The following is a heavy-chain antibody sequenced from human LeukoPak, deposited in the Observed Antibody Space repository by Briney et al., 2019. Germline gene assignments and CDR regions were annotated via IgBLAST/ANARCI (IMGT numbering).Heavy chain of an antibody. Sequence: PGGSLRLSCAASGFTFSAYWMSWVRQAPGKGLEWVSYISSSGFSTYYAGSVKGRFTISRDNARNSLYLQMNSLAPEDTALYYCARGKRRFDYWGQGTLVSVSS. J-gene: IGHJ4*02. V-gene: IGHV3-11*01. CDR2: ISSSGFST. CDR1: GFTFSAYW. CDR3: ARGKRRFDY.